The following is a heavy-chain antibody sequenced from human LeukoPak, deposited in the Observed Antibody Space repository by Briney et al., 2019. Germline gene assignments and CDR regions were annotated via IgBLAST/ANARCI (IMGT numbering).Heavy chain of an antibody. Sequence: SVKVSCKASGYTFTSYDINWVRQATGQGLEWMGWMNPNSGNTGYAQKFQGRVTITRNTSISTAYMELSSLRSEDTAVYYCARVAVAGTEYYYYYMDVWGKGTTVTISS. CDR3: ARVAVAGTEYYYYYMDV. CDR2: MNPNSGNT. D-gene: IGHD6-19*01. J-gene: IGHJ6*03. V-gene: IGHV1-8*03. CDR1: GYTFTSYD.